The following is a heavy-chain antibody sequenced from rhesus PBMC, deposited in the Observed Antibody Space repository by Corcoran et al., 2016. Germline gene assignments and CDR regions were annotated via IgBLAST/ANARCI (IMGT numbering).Heavy chain of an antibody. CDR1: GFSISTSGLG. J-gene: IGHJ4*01. V-gene: IGHV2S1*01. CDR3: ARRTNYFDY. Sequence: QVTLKESGPALVKPTQTLTLTCTFSGFSISTSGLGVGWIRQPPGKALEWLARIYWDVDKYYSTSLKSRLTISNDTSKNQGVLTMTNMDPVDTATYYWARRTNYFDYWGQGVLVTVSS. D-gene: IGHD1-14*01. CDR2: IYWDVDK.